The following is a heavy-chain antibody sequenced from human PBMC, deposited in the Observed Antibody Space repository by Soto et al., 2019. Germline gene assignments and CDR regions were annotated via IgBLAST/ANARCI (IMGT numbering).Heavy chain of an antibody. CDR2: IYYTGST. Sequence: SETLSLTCTVSGGSISSSIYYWGWIRQPPGKGLEWIGDIYYTGSTYYNPSLKSRVTISVDTSKNQFSLKLNSVTAADTAVYYCVRHPQNRYVEYWGQGTLVTVSS. CDR1: GGSISSSIYY. D-gene: IGHD2-2*01. V-gene: IGHV4-39*01. J-gene: IGHJ4*02. CDR3: VRHPQNRYVEY.